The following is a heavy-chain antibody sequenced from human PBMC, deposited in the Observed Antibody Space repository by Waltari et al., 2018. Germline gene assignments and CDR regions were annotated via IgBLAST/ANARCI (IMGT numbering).Heavy chain of an antibody. V-gene: IGHV3-9*01. J-gene: IGHJ1*01. CDR3: AKDMNYAGSGYFQH. Sequence: EVQLVESGGGLVQPGRSLRLSCAASGFTFDDYAMHWFRQAPGKGLEWVSGISWNSGSIGYADSVKGRFTISRDNAKNSLYLQMNSLRAEDTALYYCAKDMNYAGSGYFQHWGQGTLVTVSS. CDR1: GFTFDDYA. D-gene: IGHD1-7*01. CDR2: ISWNSGSI.